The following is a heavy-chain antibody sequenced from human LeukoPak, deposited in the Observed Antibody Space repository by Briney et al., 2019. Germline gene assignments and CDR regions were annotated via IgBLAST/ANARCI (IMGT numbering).Heavy chain of an antibody. V-gene: IGHV3-66*02. CDR2: IYGGGST. J-gene: IGHJ6*02. D-gene: IGHD6-13*01. CDR3: ASPSSSWPHYGMDV. CDR1: GFTVSSNY. Sequence: PGGSLRLSCAASGFTVSSNYMSWVRQAPGKGLEWVSVIYGGGSTYYADSVKGRFTISRDNSKNTLYLQMNSLRAEDTAVYYCASPSSSWPHYGMDVWGQGTTVTVSS.